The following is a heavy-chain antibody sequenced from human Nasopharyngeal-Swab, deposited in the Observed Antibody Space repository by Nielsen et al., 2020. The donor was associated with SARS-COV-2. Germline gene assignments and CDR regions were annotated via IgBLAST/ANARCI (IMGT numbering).Heavy chain of an antibody. V-gene: IGHV3-30*04. D-gene: IGHD3-22*01. CDR2: ISYDGSNK. Sequence: GGSLRLSCAASGFTFSSYAMHWVRQAPGKGLEWVAVISYDGSNKYYADSVKGRFTISRDNSKNTLYLQMNSLRAEDTAVYYCARGPYYYDSSGYPNYYMDVWGKGTTVTVSS. CDR1: GFTFSSYA. CDR3: ARGPYYYDSSGYPNYYMDV. J-gene: IGHJ6*03.